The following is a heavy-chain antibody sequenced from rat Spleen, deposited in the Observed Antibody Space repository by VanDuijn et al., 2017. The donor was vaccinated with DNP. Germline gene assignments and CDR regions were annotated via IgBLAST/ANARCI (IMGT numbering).Heavy chain of an antibody. D-gene: IGHD1-11*01. J-gene: IGHJ2*01. CDR2: TSPSGGST. Sequence: EVQLVESGGGLVQPGRSLKLSCAASGFTFSNYDMAWVRQAPTKGLEWVAATSPSGGSTYYRDSVKGRFTVSRNNAKSTLYLQMNSLRSEDMATYYCARHGRRVFDYWGQGVMVTVSS. CDR1: GFTFSNYD. CDR3: ARHGRRVFDY. V-gene: IGHV5-25*01.